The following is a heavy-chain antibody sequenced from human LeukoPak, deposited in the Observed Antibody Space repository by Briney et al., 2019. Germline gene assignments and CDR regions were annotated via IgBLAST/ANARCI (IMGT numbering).Heavy chain of an antibody. D-gene: IGHD4-11*01. CDR2: INHSGST. CDR3: ARASTVTNSPFDP. CDR1: SGSFSGYY. J-gene: IGHJ5*02. Sequence: SETLSLTCAVYSGSFSGYYWSWIRQPPGKGLEWIGEINHSGSTNYNLSLKSRVTISIDTSKNQFSLRLNSVTAADTAVYYCARASTVTNSPFDPWGQGTLVTVSS. V-gene: IGHV4-34*01.